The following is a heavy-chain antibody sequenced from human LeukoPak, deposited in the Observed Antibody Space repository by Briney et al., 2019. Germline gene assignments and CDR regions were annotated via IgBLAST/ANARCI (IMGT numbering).Heavy chain of an antibody. J-gene: IGHJ3*02. CDR1: GFTFSSYW. CDR2: IIQDGREK. D-gene: IGHD3-16*02. Sequence: GGSLRLSCAASGFTFSSYWMSWVRQAPGKGLEWVANIIQDGREKYYVDSVKGRFTIPRDNAKNSLYLQMNSLRAEDTAVYYCARGHYVWGSYRYNDAFDIWGQGTMVTVSS. V-gene: IGHV3-7*01. CDR3: ARGHYVWGSYRYNDAFDI.